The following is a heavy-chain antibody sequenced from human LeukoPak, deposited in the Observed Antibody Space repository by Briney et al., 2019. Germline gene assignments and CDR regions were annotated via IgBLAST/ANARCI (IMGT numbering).Heavy chain of an antibody. Sequence: ASVKVSSKVSGYTLTQLSMHWVRQAPGKGLEWMAGFDPEDGETIYAQKFQGRVTMTEDTSTDTAYMELSSLGSEDTAVYYCASIAVAGLTTDFVYWGQGTLGNVSS. V-gene: IGHV1-24*01. D-gene: IGHD6-19*01. CDR3: ASIAVAGLTTDFVY. J-gene: IGHJ4*02. CDR2: FDPEDGET. CDR1: GYTLTQLS.